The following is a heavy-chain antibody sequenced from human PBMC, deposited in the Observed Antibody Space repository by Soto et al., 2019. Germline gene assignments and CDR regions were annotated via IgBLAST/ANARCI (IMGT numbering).Heavy chain of an antibody. D-gene: IGHD3-22*01. CDR1: GDSVSSGAPH. CDR3: ARLDRSTSKIGV. Sequence: QVQLQESGPGLLKPSQTLSLTSTLSGDSVSSGAPHWTWIRQSPGKGLEWIGYIHHNATADCNPSLTSRVSISVDTSKNQFSLKLTSATTADTAVYYCARLDRSTSKIGVWGQGTTVTVSS. CDR2: IHHNATA. V-gene: IGHV4-61*08. J-gene: IGHJ6*02.